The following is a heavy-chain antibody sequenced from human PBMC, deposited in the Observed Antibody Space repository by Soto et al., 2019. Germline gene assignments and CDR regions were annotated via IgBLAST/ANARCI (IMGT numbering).Heavy chain of an antibody. CDR3: ATLDWNYRTHRFDP. D-gene: IGHD1-7*01. J-gene: IGHJ5*02. V-gene: IGHV4-39*01. CDR2: IYYSGST. CDR1: GGSIRSSSYN. Sequence: PSETLSLTCTVSGGSIRSSSYNWGWIRQPPGKGLEWIGSIYYSGSTYYNPSLKSRVIISVDTSKNQFSLKLSSVTAADTAVYYCATLDWNYRTHRFDPWGQGTLVTVSS.